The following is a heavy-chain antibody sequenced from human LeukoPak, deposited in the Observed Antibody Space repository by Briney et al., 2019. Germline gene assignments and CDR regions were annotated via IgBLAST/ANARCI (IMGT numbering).Heavy chain of an antibody. Sequence: ASVKVSCKASGGTFSSYAISWVRQAPGQGLEWMGGIIPIFGTANYAQKFQGRVTITADKSTSTAYMELSSLRSEDTAVYYCAREGTHYDILTGYPNYDYWGQGTLVTVSS. CDR1: GGTFSSYA. CDR2: IIPIFGTA. J-gene: IGHJ4*02. CDR3: AREGTHYDILTGYPNYDY. V-gene: IGHV1-69*06. D-gene: IGHD3-9*01.